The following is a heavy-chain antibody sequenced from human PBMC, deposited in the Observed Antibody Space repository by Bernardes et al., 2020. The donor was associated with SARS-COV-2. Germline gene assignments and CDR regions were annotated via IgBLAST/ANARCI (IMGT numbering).Heavy chain of an antibody. CDR1: GFSFNNYG. J-gene: IGHJ4*02. CDR3: VKRRAIFELWAGTLDY. V-gene: IGHV3-30*18. D-gene: IGHD5-18*01. Sequence: GGSLRLSCAASGFSFNNYGMHWVRQAPGKGLEWVAFISYEGSRRYYLDSLKGRFTISRDSSKNTLYLQMNSLREDDTAVYYCVKRRAIFELWAGTLDYWGQGTLVTVSS. CDR2: ISYEGSRR.